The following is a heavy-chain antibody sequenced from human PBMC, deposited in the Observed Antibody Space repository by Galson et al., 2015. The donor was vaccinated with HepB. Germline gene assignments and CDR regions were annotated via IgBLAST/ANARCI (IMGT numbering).Heavy chain of an antibody. Sequence: SVKVSCKASGFTFTSSAVQWVRQARGQRLEWIGWIVVGSGNTNYAQKFQERVTFTRDMSTSTAYMELSSLRSGDTAVYYCAARSREWELLRPDYWGQGTLVTVSS. J-gene: IGHJ4*02. D-gene: IGHD1-26*01. CDR2: IVVGSGNT. CDR1: GFTFTSSA. CDR3: AARSREWELLRPDY. V-gene: IGHV1-58*01.